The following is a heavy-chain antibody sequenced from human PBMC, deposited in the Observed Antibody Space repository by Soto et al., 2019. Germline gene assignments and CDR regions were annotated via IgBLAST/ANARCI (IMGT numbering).Heavy chain of an antibody. CDR3: AKDRVPAARRRDFDY. J-gene: IGHJ4*02. V-gene: IGHV3-23*01. D-gene: IGHD2-2*01. CDR1: GFTFSSYA. Sequence: GGSLRLSCAASGFTFSSYAMSWVRQAPGKGLEWVSAISGSGGSTYYADSVKGRFTISRDNTKNTLYLQMNSLRAEDTAVYYCAKDRVPAARRRDFDYWGQGTLVTVSS. CDR2: ISGSGGST.